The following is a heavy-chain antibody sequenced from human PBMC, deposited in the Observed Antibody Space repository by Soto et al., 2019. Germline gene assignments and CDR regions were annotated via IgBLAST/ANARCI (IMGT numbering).Heavy chain of an antibody. CDR2: ISWDGGST. CDR3: AKDASRGCSSTSCYKELDY. CDR1: GFTFDDYT. V-gene: IGHV3-43*01. D-gene: IGHD2-2*02. Sequence: GGSLRLSCVASGFTFDDYTMHWVRQAPGKGLEWVSLISWDGGSTYYADSVKGRFTISRDNSKNSLYLQMNSLRTEDTALYYCAKDASRGCSSTSCYKELDYWGQGTLVTVSS. J-gene: IGHJ4*02.